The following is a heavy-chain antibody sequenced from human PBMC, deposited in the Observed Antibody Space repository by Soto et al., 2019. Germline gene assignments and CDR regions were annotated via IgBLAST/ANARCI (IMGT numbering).Heavy chain of an antibody. CDR2: IYYSGST. Sequence: SETLSLTXTVSGGSISSSSYYWGWIRQPPGKGLEWIGSIYYSGSTYYNPSLKSRVTISVDTSKNQFSLKLSSVTAADTAVYYCARHQRSLHPNWNYGYNWFDPWGQVTLVTVSS. V-gene: IGHV4-39*01. J-gene: IGHJ5*02. D-gene: IGHD1-7*01. CDR1: GGSISSSSYY. CDR3: ARHQRSLHPNWNYGYNWFDP.